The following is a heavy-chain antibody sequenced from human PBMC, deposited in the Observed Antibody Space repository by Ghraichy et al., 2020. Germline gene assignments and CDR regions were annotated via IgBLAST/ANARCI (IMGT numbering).Heavy chain of an antibody. V-gene: IGHV3-21*01. J-gene: IGHJ6*04. CDR2: ISSSSSYI. D-gene: IGHD6-13*01. CDR1: GFTFSSYS. Sequence: GGSLRLSCAASGFTFSSYSMNWVRQAPGKGLEWVSSISSSSSYIYYADSVKGRFTISRDNAKNSLYLQMNSLRAEDTAVYYCARGSSSWPDYYYGMDVWGKGTTVTVSS. CDR3: ARGSSSWPDYYYGMDV.